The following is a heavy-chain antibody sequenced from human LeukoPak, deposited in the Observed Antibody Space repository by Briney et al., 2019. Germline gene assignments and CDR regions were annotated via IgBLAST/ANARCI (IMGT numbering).Heavy chain of an antibody. D-gene: IGHD5-12*01. CDR2: IMPILGIA. Sequence: SVKVSCKASGGTFSSYSISWVRQAPGQGLEWMGRIMPILGIAKYAQDFQGRVTITADISTSTAYMELSSLRPEDTAVYYCAGDSRGYDFGWFDPWGQGTLVTVSS. CDR3: AGDSRGYDFGWFDP. CDR1: GGTFSSYS. J-gene: IGHJ5*02. V-gene: IGHV1-69*02.